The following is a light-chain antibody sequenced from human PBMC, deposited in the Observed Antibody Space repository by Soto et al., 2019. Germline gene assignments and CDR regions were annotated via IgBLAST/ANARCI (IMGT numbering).Light chain of an antibody. J-gene: IGLJ3*02. CDR1: SSNIGAGYD. V-gene: IGLV1-40*01. CDR2: GNN. CDR3: ATWDDSLNGWV. Sequence: QSVLTQPPSVSGAPGQRVTISCTGSSSNIGAGYDVHWYQQPPGKAPKLLIYGNNQRPSGVPDRLSGSKSDTSASLAISGLLSEDESDYYCATWDDSLNGWVFGGGTKVTVL.